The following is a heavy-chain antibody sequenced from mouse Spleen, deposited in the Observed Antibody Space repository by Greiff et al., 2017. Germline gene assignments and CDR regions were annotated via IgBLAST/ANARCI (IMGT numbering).Heavy chain of an antibody. Sequence: VKLQESGPGLVAPSQSLSITCTISGFSLTSYGVHWVRQPPGKGLEWLVVIWSDGSTTYNSALKSRLSISKDNSKSQVFLKMNSLQTDDTAMYYCARHARYGKEAMDYWGQGTSVTVSS. CDR3: ARHARYGKEAMDY. CDR1: GFSLTSYG. CDR2: IWSDGST. J-gene: IGHJ4*01. D-gene: IGHD2-10*02. V-gene: IGHV2-6-1*01.